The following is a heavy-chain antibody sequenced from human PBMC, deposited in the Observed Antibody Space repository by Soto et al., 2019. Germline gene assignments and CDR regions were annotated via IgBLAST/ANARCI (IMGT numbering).Heavy chain of an antibody. D-gene: IGHD3-22*01. CDR1: GFTVSSNY. CDR2: IYSGGST. Sequence: EVQLVESGGGLVQPGGSLRLSCAASGFTVSSNYMSWVRQAPGKGLEWVSVIYSGGSTYYADSVKGRFTISRDNSKNTLYLQMNSLRAEDTAVYYCARAPDYYDSSGYYYRWGQGTLVTVSS. CDR3: ARAPDYYDSSGYYYR. J-gene: IGHJ4*02. V-gene: IGHV3-66*01.